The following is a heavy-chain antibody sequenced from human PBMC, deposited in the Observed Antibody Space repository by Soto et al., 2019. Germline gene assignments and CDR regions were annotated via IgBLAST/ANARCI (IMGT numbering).Heavy chain of an antibody. J-gene: IGHJ4*02. CDR2: IKSKTDGGTT. Sequence: GGSLRLSCAASGFTFSNAWMSWVRQAPGKGLEWVGRIKSKTDGGTTDYAAPGKGRFTISRDDSKNTLYLQMNSLKTEDTAVYYCNTEDYRDFQRAFDYWGQGTLVTVSS. CDR3: NTEDYRDFQRAFDY. CDR1: GFTFSNAW. D-gene: IGHD4-17*01. V-gene: IGHV3-15*01.